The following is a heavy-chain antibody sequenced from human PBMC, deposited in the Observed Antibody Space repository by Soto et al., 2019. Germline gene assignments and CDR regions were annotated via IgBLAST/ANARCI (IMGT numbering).Heavy chain of an antibody. J-gene: IGHJ3*02. V-gene: IGHV3-30-3*01. Sequence: QVQLVESGGGEVQPGRSVRLSCAASGFTFSNYAMHWVRQAPGKGLEWVSVISKDGNNEFYADSVKGRFTISRDNSKNTLFLQMNSLRAEDTAVYYCAKDSLDAFDIWGQGTMVTVSS. CDR2: ISKDGNNE. CDR3: AKDSLDAFDI. CDR1: GFTFSNYA.